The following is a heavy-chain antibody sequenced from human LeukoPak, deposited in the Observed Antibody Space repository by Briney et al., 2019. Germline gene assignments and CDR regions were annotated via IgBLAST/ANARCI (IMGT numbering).Heavy chain of an antibody. CDR2: ISGSGGST. D-gene: IGHD2-15*01. Sequence: GGSLRLSCAASGFTFSTYVMSWVRQAPGKGLEWVSTISGSGGSTYYADSVKGRFTISRDNPKITLYLQMNSLIADDTAVYYCAKNSRYCSGGSCNYYSYGMDVRGQGTTVTVSS. CDR3: AKNSRYCSGGSCNYYSYGMDV. J-gene: IGHJ6*02. CDR1: GFTFSTYV. V-gene: IGHV3-23*01.